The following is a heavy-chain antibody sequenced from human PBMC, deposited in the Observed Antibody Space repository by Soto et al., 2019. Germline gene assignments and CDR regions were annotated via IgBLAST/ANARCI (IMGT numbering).Heavy chain of an antibody. CDR3: ASEGEYYFDY. CDR2: IWYDGSNK. J-gene: IGHJ4*02. Sequence: QVQLVESGGGVVQPGRSLRLSCAASGFTFSSYGMHWVRQAPGKGLEWVAVIWYDGSNKYYADSVKGRFTISRDNSKNKLYLQMNSLRAEDTAVYYCASEGEYYFDYWGQGTLVTVSS. CDR1: GFTFSSYG. V-gene: IGHV3-33*01.